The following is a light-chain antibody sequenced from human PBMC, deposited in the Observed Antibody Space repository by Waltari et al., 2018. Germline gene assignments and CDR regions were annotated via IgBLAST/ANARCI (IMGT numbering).Light chain of an antibody. V-gene: IGKV3-20*01. CDR3: QQYGSSPPFT. CDR2: AAS. J-gene: IGKJ2*01. CDR1: KSVTGGY. Sequence: EIVLTQFPGTLSLSPGERATLSCRASKSVTGGYLAWYQLKPGQAPRLLIYAASSRATGVPDRFSGSGSGTDFTLTINRLEPEDFAVYYCQQYGSSPPFTFGQGTKLEIK.